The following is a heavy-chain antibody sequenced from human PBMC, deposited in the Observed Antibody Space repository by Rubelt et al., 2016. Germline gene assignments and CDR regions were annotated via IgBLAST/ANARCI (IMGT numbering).Heavy chain of an antibody. CDR2: IYYSGST. D-gene: IGHD2-2*01. V-gene: IGHV4-39*01. Sequence: QVQLQESGPGLVKPSQTLSLTCTVSGGSISSSSNHWGWIRQPPGKGLEWVGSIYYSGSTYYNPSPGRRVTRSVDTLKNQVSLKLNSVTAAVTAVYYCASNRGCSSTSCYRYGMDVWGQGTTVTVSS. CDR1: GGSISSSSNH. CDR3: ASNRGCSSTSCYRYGMDV. J-gene: IGHJ6*02.